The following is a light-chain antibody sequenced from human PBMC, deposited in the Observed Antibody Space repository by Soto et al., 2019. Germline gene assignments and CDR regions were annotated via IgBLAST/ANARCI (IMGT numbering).Light chain of an antibody. CDR1: QSISSW. J-gene: IGKJ1*01. CDR2: KAS. CDR3: QQYNSYSGT. Sequence: DIQLTQSPSTLSASVGDRVTITCRASQSISSWLAWYQQTPGKAPKLLIYKASSLESGVPSRFSGSGSGTEFTLTISSLQPDDFETYYCQQYNSYSGTFGQGTKVDIK. V-gene: IGKV1-5*03.